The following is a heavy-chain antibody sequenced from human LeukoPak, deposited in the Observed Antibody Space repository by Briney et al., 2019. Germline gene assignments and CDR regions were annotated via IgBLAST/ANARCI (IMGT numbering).Heavy chain of an antibody. V-gene: IGHV1-2*02. D-gene: IGHD6-19*01. J-gene: IGHJ4*02. CDR3: ARDLRALHPGIAVGIDY. CDR1: GYTFTGYY. Sequence: ASVKVSCKASGYTFTGYYMHWVRQAPGQGLEWMGWINPNSGGTNCAQKFQGRVTMTRDTSISTAYMELSRLRSDDTAVYYCARDLRALHPGIAVGIDYWGQGTLVTVSS. CDR2: INPNSGGT.